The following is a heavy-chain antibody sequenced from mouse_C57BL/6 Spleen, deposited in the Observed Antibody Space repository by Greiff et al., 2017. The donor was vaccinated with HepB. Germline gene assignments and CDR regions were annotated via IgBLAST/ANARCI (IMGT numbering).Heavy chain of an antibody. Sequence: QVQLQQPGAELVKPGASVKLSCKASGYTFTSYWMHWVKQRPGRGLEWIGRIDPNSGGTKYNEKFKSKATLTVDKPSSTAYMQLSSLTSEGSAVYYCARIRDYYGSSYWYFDVWGTGTTVTVSS. CDR3: ARIRDYYGSSYWYFDV. D-gene: IGHD1-1*01. V-gene: IGHV1-72*01. CDR1: GYTFTSYW. J-gene: IGHJ1*03. CDR2: IDPNSGGT.